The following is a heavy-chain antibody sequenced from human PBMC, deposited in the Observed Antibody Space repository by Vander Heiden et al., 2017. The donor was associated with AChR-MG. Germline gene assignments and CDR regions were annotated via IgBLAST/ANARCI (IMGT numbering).Heavy chain of an antibody. CDR3: ARARGGRYQLRFDH. CDR2: ITHSGSDI. Sequence: QVQLVESGGDLVKPGGSLRLPCAASGFTFSDSSISWIRQAPGKGLEWLSYITHSGSDIYYADSVKGRFTISRDNAKNSLHLQMNSLRADDTAIYYCARARGGRYQLRFDHWGQGTLVTVSS. V-gene: IGHV3-11*01. D-gene: IGHD2-2*01. CDR1: GFTFSDSS. J-gene: IGHJ4*02.